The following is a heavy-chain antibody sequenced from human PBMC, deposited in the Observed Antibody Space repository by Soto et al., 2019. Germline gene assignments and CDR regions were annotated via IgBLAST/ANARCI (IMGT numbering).Heavy chain of an antibody. D-gene: IGHD2-2*02. CDR2: IYNSGST. V-gene: IGHV4-4*07. CDR1: GGSISDYY. Sequence: NPSETLSLTCSVSGGSISDYYWSWIRQPAGKGLEWIGHIYNSGSTNYSPSLKSRVTILGDTSKNQFSLKLSAVTAADTAVYYCAKGGAGCTSTSCYTSGWLDPWGQGTLVTVSS. J-gene: IGHJ5*02. CDR3: AKGGAGCTSTSCYTSGWLDP.